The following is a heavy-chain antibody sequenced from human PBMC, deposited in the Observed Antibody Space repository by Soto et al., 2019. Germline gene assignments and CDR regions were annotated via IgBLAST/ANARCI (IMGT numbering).Heavy chain of an antibody. J-gene: IGHJ2*01. Sequence: QITLKESGPTLVKPTQTLTLTCSFSGFSLSTNRVAVAWIRQPPGKALEFLALKYWDDDRRYSPSLKTRLCFTKDTPKYQVVLKMTNMDPADTATYFCARTPYDRADYMRVAWYFDFWGPGTLVTVPS. CDR1: GFSLSTNRVA. V-gene: IGHV2-5*02. CDR2: KYWDDDR. D-gene: IGHD3-22*01. CDR3: ARTPYDRADYMRVAWYFDF.